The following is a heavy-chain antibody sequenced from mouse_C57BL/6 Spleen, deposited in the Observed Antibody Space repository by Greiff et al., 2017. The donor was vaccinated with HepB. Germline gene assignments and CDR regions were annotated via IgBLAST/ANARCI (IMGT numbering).Heavy chain of an antibody. CDR2: INPSTGGT. D-gene: IGHD1-1*01. CDR3: ARDYGSSLPHWYFDV. CDR1: GYSFTGYY. V-gene: IGHV1-42*01. J-gene: IGHJ1*03. Sequence: EVQLQQSGPELVKPGASVKISCKASGYSFTGYYMNWVKQSPEKSLEWIGEINPSTGGTTYNQKFKAKATLTVDKSSSTAYMQLKSLTSEDSAVYYCARDYGSSLPHWYFDVWGTGTTVTVSS.